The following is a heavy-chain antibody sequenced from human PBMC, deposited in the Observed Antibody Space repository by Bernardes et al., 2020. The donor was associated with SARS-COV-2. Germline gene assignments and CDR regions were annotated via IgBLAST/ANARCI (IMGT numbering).Heavy chain of an antibody. CDR1: GDSMSSHY. CDR2: IYYSGST. J-gene: IGHJ4*02. Sequence: SETLSLTRTVSGDSMSSHYWSWIRQPPGKGLEWIGYIYYSGSTNYNPSLKSRITISIDTSKDQFSLKVTSVTAADTAVYYCASSQWYNSPIDYWGQGILVTVSS. D-gene: IGHD6-13*01. V-gene: IGHV4-59*08. CDR3: ASSQWYNSPIDY.